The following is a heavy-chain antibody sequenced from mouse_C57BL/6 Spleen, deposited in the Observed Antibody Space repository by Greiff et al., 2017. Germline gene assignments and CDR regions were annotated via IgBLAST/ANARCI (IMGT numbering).Heavy chain of an antibody. CDR3: ARERIGSSYWYFDV. D-gene: IGHD1-1*01. V-gene: IGHV5-17*01. Sequence: DVKLVESGGGLVKPGGSLKLSCAASGFTFSDYGMHWVRQAPEKGLEWVAYISSGSSTIYYADTVKGRFTISRDNAKNTLFLQMTSLRSEDTAMYYCARERIGSSYWYFDVCGTGTTVTVSS. CDR2: ISSGSSTI. J-gene: IGHJ1*03. CDR1: GFTFSDYG.